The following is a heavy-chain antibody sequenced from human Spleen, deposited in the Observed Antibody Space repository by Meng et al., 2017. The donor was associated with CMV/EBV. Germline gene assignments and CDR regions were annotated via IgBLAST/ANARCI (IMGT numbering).Heavy chain of an antibody. CDR2: PSSGNSYT. CDR1: GFTFSSCT. V-gene: IGHV3-21*01. Sequence: GGSLRLSCAASGFTFSSCTMNWVRQAPGKGLEWVSSPSSGNSYTYYADSVKGRFTISRDNAKTSLYLQMSSLRAEDTAVYYCARDPPLNSNFYYGMDVWGQGTTVTVSS. CDR3: ARDPPLNSNFYYGMDV. J-gene: IGHJ6*02. D-gene: IGHD4-11*01.